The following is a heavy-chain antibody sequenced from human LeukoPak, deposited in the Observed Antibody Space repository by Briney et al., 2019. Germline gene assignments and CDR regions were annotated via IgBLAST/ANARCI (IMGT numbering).Heavy chain of an antibody. CDR1: GGSLSDYY. J-gene: IGHJ4*02. Sequence: SETLSLTCAVHGGSLSDYYWSWIRQPPGKGLEWIGEINHSGTTNYNPSLKSRVTISLHTSKTQFSLTLSPMTAADTAVYHCARGGSSWYVDYWGQGTPVTVSS. D-gene: IGHD6-13*01. V-gene: IGHV4-34*01. CDR3: ARGGSSWYVDY. CDR2: INHSGTT.